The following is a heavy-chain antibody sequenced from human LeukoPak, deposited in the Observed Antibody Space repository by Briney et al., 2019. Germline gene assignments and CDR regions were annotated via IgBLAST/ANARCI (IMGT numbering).Heavy chain of an antibody. CDR2: IVVGSGNT. CDR1: GFTFTRSA. J-gene: IGHJ4*02. V-gene: IGHV1-58*02. D-gene: IGHD2-21*01. CDR3: AADSRYCDGDCYDY. Sequence: GASVKVSCKAPGFTFTRSAIQWVRQARGQRLEWIGWIVVGSGNTNYAQKFQERVTITRDMSTSTAYMELSSLRSEDTAVYYCAADSRYCDGDCYDYWGQGTLVTVSS.